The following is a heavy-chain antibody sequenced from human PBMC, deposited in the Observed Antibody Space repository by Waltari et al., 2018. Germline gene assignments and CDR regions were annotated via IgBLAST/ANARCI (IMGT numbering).Heavy chain of an antibody. CDR3: ARAGATMIVVVNWFDP. CDR1: GGSISSSSYY. D-gene: IGHD3-22*01. CDR2: IYYSGGT. J-gene: IGHJ5*02. Sequence: QLQLQESGPGLVKPSETLSLTCTVSGGSISSSSYYWGWIRQPPGKGLEWIGSIYYSGGTYYNPSLKSRVTISVDTSKNQFSLKLSAVTAADTAVYYCARAGATMIVVVNWFDPWGQGTLVTVSS. V-gene: IGHV4-39*01.